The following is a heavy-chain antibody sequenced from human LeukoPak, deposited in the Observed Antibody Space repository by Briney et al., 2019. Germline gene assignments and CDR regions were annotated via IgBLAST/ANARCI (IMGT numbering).Heavy chain of an antibody. Sequence: GGSLRLSCSASGFTFSTFPMHWVRQAPGKGLEYFSAISRNGDTTYYADSVKGRFTISRDNSKNTLYLQMSSLRPEDTAVYYCVKALIDDAFDIWGQGTMVTVSS. V-gene: IGHV3-64D*06. CDR2: ISRNGDTT. J-gene: IGHJ3*02. CDR3: VKALIDDAFDI. CDR1: GFTFSTFP.